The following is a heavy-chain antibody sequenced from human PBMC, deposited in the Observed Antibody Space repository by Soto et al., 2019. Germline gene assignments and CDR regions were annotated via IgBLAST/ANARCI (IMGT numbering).Heavy chain of an antibody. CDR1: GGSISSHY. D-gene: IGHD3-3*01. CDR2: INYSGST. CDR3: ARGRFLEWLLPYNWFDP. V-gene: IGHV4-34*01. J-gene: IGHJ5*02. Sequence: PSETLSLTCTVSGGSISSHYWSWIRQPPGKGLEWIGEINYSGSTNYNPSLKSRVTISVDTSKNQFSLKLSSVTAADTAVYYCARGRFLEWLLPYNWFDPWGQGTLVTVSS.